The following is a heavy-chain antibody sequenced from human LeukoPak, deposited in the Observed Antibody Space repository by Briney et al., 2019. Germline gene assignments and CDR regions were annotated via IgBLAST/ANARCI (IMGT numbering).Heavy chain of an antibody. CDR3: ARDRCSGGSCYSGFDY. J-gene: IGHJ4*02. Sequence: PGGSLRLSCAASGFTFSDYYMSWIRQAPGKGLEWVSYISSSSSYTNYADSVKGRFTISRDNAKNSLYLQMNSLRAEDTAVYYCARDRCSGGSCYSGFDYWGQGTLVTVSS. D-gene: IGHD2-15*01. CDR1: GFTFSDYY. CDR2: ISSSSSYT. V-gene: IGHV3-11*06.